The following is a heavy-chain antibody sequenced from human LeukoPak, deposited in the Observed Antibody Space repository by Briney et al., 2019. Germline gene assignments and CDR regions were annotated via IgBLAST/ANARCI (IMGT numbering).Heavy chain of an antibody. CDR3: ASATGTHRGFDP. J-gene: IGHJ5*02. Sequence: GGSLRLSCAASGFTFSSYSMNWVRQAPGKGLEWVSSISSSSSYIYYADSVKGRFTISRDNAKNSLYLQMNSLRAEDTAVYYCASATGTHRGFDPWGQGTLVTVSS. CDR1: GFTFSSYS. CDR2: ISSSSSYI. D-gene: IGHD4-11*01. V-gene: IGHV3-21*01.